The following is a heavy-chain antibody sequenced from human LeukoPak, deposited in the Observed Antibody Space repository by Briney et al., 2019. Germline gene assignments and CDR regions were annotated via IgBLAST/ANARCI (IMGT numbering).Heavy chain of an antibody. CDR2: IYYSGST. D-gene: IGHD5-18*01. V-gene: IGHV4-39*07. Sequence: SETLSLTCTVSGGSISSSYYYWGWIRQPPGKGLEWIGSIYYSGSTYYNPSLKSRVTISVDTSKNQFSLKLSSVTAADTAMYYCARDAMSGYRYGPSGTPFDYWGQGTLVTVSS. CDR3: ARDAMSGYRYGPSGTPFDY. CDR1: GGSISSSYYY. J-gene: IGHJ4*02.